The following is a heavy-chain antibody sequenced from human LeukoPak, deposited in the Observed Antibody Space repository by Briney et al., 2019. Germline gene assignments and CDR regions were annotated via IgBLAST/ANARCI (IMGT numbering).Heavy chain of an antibody. CDR2: IVVGSGNT. J-gene: IGHJ4*02. Sequence: ASVKVSCKASGFTFTSSAVQWVRQARGQRREWIGWIVVGSGNTNYAQKFQERVTITRDMSTSAAYMELSSLRSEDTAVYYCAAGSGGNRGLYYFDYWGQGTLVTVSS. CDR1: GFTFTSSA. D-gene: IGHD4-23*01. CDR3: AAGSGGNRGLYYFDY. V-gene: IGHV1-58*01.